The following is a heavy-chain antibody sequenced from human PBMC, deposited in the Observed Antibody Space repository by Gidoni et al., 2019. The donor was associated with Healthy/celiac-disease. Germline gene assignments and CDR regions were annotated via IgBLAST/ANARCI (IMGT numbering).Heavy chain of an antibody. V-gene: IGHV4-30-4*01. CDR3: AREGYYDILTGYYGDYYYGMDV. J-gene: IGHJ6*02. CDR1: GGSICTGDYY. Sequence: QVQLQESGPGLVKPSQTLSLTCTASGGSICTGDYYWGWIRQPPGKGLEWIGYIYYSGSTYYNPSLKSRVTISVDTSKNQFSLKLSSVTAADTAVYYCAREGYYDILTGYYGDYYYGMDVWGQGTTVTVSS. CDR2: IYYSGST. D-gene: IGHD3-9*01.